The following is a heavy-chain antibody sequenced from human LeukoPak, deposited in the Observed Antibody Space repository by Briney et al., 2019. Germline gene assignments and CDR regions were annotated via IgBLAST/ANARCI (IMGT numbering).Heavy chain of an antibody. D-gene: IGHD6-13*01. V-gene: IGHV3-30*18. CDR1: RLTFSAYG. J-gene: IGHJ4*02. Sequence: GRTLRLSCAASRLTFSAYGMHWVRQAPGKGLEGVAVISYDGHTQSYADSVKDRLTISRDNSKDTLYLQMNSLRAEDTAVYYCAKSVGYGSSWYYFDCWGQGTLVTVSS. CDR2: ISYDGHTQ. CDR3: AKSVGYGSSWYYFDC.